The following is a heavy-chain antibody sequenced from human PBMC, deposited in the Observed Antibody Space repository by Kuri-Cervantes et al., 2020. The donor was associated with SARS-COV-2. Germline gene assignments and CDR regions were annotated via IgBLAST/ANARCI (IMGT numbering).Heavy chain of an antibody. CDR2: IYSGGST. V-gene: IGHV3-53*01. CDR3: ARWSIVGATRGLLRYYGMDV. D-gene: IGHD1-26*01. Sequence: ETLSLTCAASGFTVSSNYMSWVRQAPGKGLEWVSVIYSGGSTYYADSVKGRFTISRGNSKNTLYLQMNSLRAEDTAVYYCARWSIVGATRGLLRYYGMDVWGQGTTVTVSS. J-gene: IGHJ6*02. CDR1: GFTVSSNY.